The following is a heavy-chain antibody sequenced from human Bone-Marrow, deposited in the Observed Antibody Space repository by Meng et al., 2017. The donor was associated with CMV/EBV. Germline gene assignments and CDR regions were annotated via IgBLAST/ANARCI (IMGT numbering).Heavy chain of an antibody. V-gene: IGHV3-21*01. CDR3: AREHRLLAVASGYGMDV. Sequence: GGSLRLSCAASGFIFSDYSMNCVRQAPGKALEWVSSISRDNYYIYYEDSIKSLFTLPRDNAKNSLYLEMNNQRAEDTVVYYCAREHRLLAVASGYGMDVWGQGTTVTVSS. D-gene: IGHD6-13*01. CDR2: ISRDNYYI. J-gene: IGHJ6*02. CDR1: GFIFSDYS.